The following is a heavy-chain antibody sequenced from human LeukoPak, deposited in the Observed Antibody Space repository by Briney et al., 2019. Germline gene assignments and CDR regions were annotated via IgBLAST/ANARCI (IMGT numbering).Heavy chain of an antibody. CDR3: ARGDTIFGVVTHFDY. Sequence: SETLSLTCTVSGGSISSYYWSWIRQPPGKGLEWIGYIYYSGSTNYNPSLKSRVTMSVDTSKNQFSLKLSSVTAADTAVYYCARGDTIFGVVTHFDYWGQGTLVTVSS. CDR2: IYYSGST. CDR1: GGSISSYY. D-gene: IGHD3-3*01. V-gene: IGHV4-59*01. J-gene: IGHJ4*02.